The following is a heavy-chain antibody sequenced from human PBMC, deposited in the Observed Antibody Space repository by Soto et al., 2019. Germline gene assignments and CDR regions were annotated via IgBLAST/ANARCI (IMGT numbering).Heavy chain of an antibody. CDR2: ISGSGGST. V-gene: IGHV3-23*01. CDR1: GFTFSSSA. CDR3: AKGSSGYSAS. Sequence: EVQLLESGGGLVQPGGSLRLSCAASGFTFSSSAMSWVRQAPGKGLERVSGISGSGGSTYYVDAVKGRFTISRDNSKSSLYLQMNSLRAEDTAVYYCAKGSSGYSASWGQGTLVTVSS. D-gene: IGHD5-18*01. J-gene: IGHJ5*02.